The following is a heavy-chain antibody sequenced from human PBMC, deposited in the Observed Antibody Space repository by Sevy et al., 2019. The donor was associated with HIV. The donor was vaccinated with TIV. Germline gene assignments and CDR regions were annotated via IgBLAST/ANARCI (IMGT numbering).Heavy chain of an antibody. V-gene: IGHV3-15*01. Sequence: GGSLRLSCAASGFTFSNAWMSWVRQAPGKGLEWVGRIKSKTDGGTTDYAAPVKGRFTISTDESKNTLYLQMNSLKTEDMAVYYGTTDTGISDYDFWCGREDTFDNWGQGTMVTVSS. CDR3: TTDTGISDYDFWCGREDTFDN. CDR2: IKSKTDGGTT. J-gene: IGHJ3*02. CDR1: GFTFSNAW. D-gene: IGHD3-3*01.